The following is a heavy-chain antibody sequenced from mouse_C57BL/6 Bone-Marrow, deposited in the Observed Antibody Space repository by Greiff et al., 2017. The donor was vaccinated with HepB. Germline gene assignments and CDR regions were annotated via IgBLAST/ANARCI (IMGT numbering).Heavy chain of an antibody. CDR1: GYTFTDYY. CDR3: ARPEIVYTDY. Sequence: DVKLVESGPVLVKPGASVKMSCKASGYTFTDYYMNWVKQSHGKSLEWIGVINPYNGGTSYNQKFKGKATLTVDKSSSTAYMDLNSLTSEDSAVYYCARPEIVYTDYWGQGTTLTVSS. J-gene: IGHJ2*01. CDR2: INPYNGGT. D-gene: IGHD2-12*01. V-gene: IGHV1-19*01.